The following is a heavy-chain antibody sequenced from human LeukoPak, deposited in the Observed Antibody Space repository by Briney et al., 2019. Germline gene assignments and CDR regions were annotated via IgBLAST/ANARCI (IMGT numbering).Heavy chain of an antibody. D-gene: IGHD2-2*01. CDR1: GFSFSNYW. CDR2: ISSDGSDT. Sequence: PGGSLRLSCAASGFSFSNYWMHWVRQAPGKGLVWVSRISSDGSDTIYADSVKGRFTMSRDNAKNTLYLQMNSLRAEDTAVYYCARVSCSSTSCYPAFDYWGQGTLVTVSS. V-gene: IGHV3-74*01. CDR3: ARVSCSSTSCYPAFDY. J-gene: IGHJ4*02.